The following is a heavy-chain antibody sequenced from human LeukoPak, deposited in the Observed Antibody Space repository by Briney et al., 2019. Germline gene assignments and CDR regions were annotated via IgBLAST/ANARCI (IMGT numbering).Heavy chain of an antibody. CDR1: GGSIIGFY. Sequence: SETLSLTCTVSGGSIIGFYWTWIRQPPGKGLEWIGYIYSSGNTNYNPSLKSRITMSVDTSKNQFSLNLSSVTAADTAVYYCARGRSNYYGMDVWGQGTTVTVSS. CDR2: IYSSGNT. V-gene: IGHV4-59*01. J-gene: IGHJ6*02. D-gene: IGHD1-26*01. CDR3: ARGRSNYYGMDV.